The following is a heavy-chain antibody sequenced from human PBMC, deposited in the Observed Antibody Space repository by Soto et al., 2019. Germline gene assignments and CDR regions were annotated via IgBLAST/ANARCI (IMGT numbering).Heavy chain of an antibody. CDR3: ARERIVGAYYYQDGMDV. CDR2: INPNSGGT. CDR1: GYTFTGYY. J-gene: IGHJ6*02. Sequence: ASVKVSCKASGYTFTGYYMHWVRQAPGQGLEWMGWINPNSGGTNYAQKFQGRVTMTRDTSISTAYMELSRLRSDDTAVYYCARERIVGAYYYQDGMDVGGQGTTVTVSS. V-gene: IGHV1-2*02. D-gene: IGHD2-15*01.